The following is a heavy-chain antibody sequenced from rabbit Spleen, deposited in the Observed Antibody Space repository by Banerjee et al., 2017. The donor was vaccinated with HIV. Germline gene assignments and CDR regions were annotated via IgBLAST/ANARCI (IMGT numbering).Heavy chain of an antibody. Sequence: QSLEESGGDLVKPEGSLTLTCTASGLSFSSSYYINWVRQAPGKGLEWIAWIDGDSGTDIYYASWAKGRFTISKTSSTTVTLEMPSLTAADTATYFCARHNRGYGTADLWGPGTLVTVS. CDR2: IDGDSGTDI. J-gene: IGHJ4*01. D-gene: IGHD7-1*01. CDR3: ARHNRGYGTADL. V-gene: IGHV1S40*01. CDR1: GLSFSSSYY.